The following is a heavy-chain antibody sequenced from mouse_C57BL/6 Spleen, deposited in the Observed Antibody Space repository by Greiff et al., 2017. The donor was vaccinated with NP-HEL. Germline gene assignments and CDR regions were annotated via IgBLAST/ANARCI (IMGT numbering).Heavy chain of an antibody. Sequence: EVQRVESGGGLVKPGGSLKLSCAASGFTFSSYTMSWVRQTPEKRLEWVATISGGGGNTYYPDSVKGRFTISRDNAKNTLYLQMSSLRSEDTALYYCARRAFYGVDYWGQGTSVTVSS. CDR2: ISGGGGNT. CDR3: ARRAFYGVDY. V-gene: IGHV5-9*01. D-gene: IGHD1-1*01. CDR1: GFTFSSYT. J-gene: IGHJ4*01.